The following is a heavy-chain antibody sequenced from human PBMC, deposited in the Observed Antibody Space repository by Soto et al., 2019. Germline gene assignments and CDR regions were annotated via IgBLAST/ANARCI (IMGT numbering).Heavy chain of an antibody. J-gene: IGHJ3*02. V-gene: IGHV4-4*02. CDR3: ARDTGDSRAFAI. D-gene: IGHD2-21*02. CDR1: GGSISRSNW. CDR2: IDHSGST. Sequence: QVQLQESGPGLVKPSGTLSLTCAVSGGSISRSNWWSWVRQAPGKGLEWIGEIDHSGSTNYNPSLTGRVRLSVDQPKNQFSLELSSGTAADTAVYYCARDTGDSRAFAIWGQGTMVTVSS.